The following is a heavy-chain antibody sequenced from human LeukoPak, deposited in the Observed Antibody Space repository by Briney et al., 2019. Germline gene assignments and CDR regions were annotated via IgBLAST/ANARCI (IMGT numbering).Heavy chain of an antibody. D-gene: IGHD3-10*01. CDR1: GFPFSSYS. Sequence: GGSLRLSFAASGFPFSSYSMNWVRQAPGKGLEWVSSISSSSSYIYYADSVKGRFTISRDNAKNSLYLQMNSLRAEDTAVYYCARESGGSGSYTWFDPWGQGTLVTVSS. J-gene: IGHJ5*02. V-gene: IGHV3-21*01. CDR2: ISSSSSYI. CDR3: ARESGGSGSYTWFDP.